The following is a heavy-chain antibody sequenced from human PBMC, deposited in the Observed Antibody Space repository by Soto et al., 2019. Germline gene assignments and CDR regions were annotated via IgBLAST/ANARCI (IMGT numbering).Heavy chain of an antibody. D-gene: IGHD6-25*01. J-gene: IGHJ4*02. V-gene: IGHV1-18*01. CDR1: GYTFTSYG. CDR2: ISAYNGNK. Sequence: QVQLVQSGAEVKKPGASVKVSCKASGYTFTSYGFSWVRQAPGQGLEWMGWISAYNGNKNNAQTLQRRDTMTTHTTTRTAYMELRSLISDDTSVYYWARAAGGYWGQGTLVTVSS. CDR3: ARAAGGY.